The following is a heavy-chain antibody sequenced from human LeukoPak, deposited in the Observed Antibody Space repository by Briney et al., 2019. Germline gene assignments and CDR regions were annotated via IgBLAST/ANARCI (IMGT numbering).Heavy chain of an antibody. CDR3: ARTLRLHTPRAFDI. CDR1: GFTFSSYW. CDR2: IHEDGSDK. J-gene: IGHJ3*02. D-gene: IGHD5-24*01. Sequence: GGSLRLSCVVSGFTFSSYWMSWVRQAPGRGLEWVANIHEDGSDKYYVDSVKGRFTISRDNAKNSLYLQMNSLRAEDTAVYYCARTLRLHTPRAFDIWGQGTMVTVSS. V-gene: IGHV3-7*05.